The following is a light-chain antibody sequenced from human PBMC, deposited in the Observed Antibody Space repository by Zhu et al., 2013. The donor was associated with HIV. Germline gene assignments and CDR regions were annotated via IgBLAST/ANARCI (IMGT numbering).Light chain of an antibody. Sequence: DIQMTQSPSSLSASVGDRVTITCRASQSPNRYLNWYQQKPGTAPELLIYATSNLQSGVPSRFSGSGSGTDFTLTISSPQPEDFATYYCLQSYSIPLTFGGGTKVEIK. CDR3: LQSYSIPLT. J-gene: IGKJ4*01. V-gene: IGKV1-39*01. CDR1: QSPNRY. CDR2: ATS.